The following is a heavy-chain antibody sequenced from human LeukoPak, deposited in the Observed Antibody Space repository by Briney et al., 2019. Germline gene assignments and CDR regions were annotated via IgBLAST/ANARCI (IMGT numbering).Heavy chain of an antibody. CDR1: GFPFSSYA. CDR3: ARNQDYGVYNSVGAFDI. Sequence: PGGSLRLSCSASGFPFSSYAMHWVRQAPGKGLEYVSAISDSGGSTYYADSVRGRFTISRDNSKNTLYLQMNSLRAEDTAVYYCARNQDYGVYNSVGAFDIWGQGTMVTVSS. V-gene: IGHV3-64*04. CDR2: ISDSGGST. D-gene: IGHD4-17*01. J-gene: IGHJ3*02.